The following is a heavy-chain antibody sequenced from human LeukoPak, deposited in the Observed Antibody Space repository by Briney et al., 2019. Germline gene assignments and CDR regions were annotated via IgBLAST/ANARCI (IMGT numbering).Heavy chain of an antibody. J-gene: IGHJ3*01. D-gene: IGHD6-19*01. CDR1: EFSFSSSN. CDR3: AREVSGWRGGAFDL. CDR2: ISGSSSTI. V-gene: IGHV3-48*04. Sequence: GGSLRLSCAASEFSFSSSNMNWVRQAPGKGLEWISYISGSSSTIFYAGSVKGRFIISRDNAKKSMYLQMNSLRADDTAVYYCAREVSGWRGGAFDLWGQGTMVTVSS.